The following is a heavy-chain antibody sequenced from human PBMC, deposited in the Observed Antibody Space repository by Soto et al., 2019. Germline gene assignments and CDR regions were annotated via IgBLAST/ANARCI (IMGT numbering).Heavy chain of an antibody. D-gene: IGHD2-8*01. CDR3: ARRTWGMDV. V-gene: IGHV4-4*02. J-gene: IGHJ6*02. Sequence: SETLSLTCAVSSGSLRSSNWWSWVRQSPGKGLEWIGEIFHNGNTYYNPSLNSRVTISVDTSKNQFSLNLRSVTAADTAVYYCARRTWGMDVWAQGTTVNVSS. CDR2: IFHNGNT. CDR1: SGSLRSSNW.